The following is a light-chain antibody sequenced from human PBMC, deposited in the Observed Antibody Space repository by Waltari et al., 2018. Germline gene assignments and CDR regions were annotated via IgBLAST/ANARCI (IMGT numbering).Light chain of an antibody. Sequence: DIVLTQSPDSLAVSLGERATIDCRSSQSLFFGASGKNYLAGYQQKPGQPPKVLISWASTREAGVPERISGSGSGAHFTLTVDSLQAEDVAVYYCQQYSSSPITFGQGTRLEI. CDR1: QSLFFGASGKNY. CDR2: WAS. J-gene: IGKJ5*01. CDR3: QQYSSSPIT. V-gene: IGKV4-1*01.